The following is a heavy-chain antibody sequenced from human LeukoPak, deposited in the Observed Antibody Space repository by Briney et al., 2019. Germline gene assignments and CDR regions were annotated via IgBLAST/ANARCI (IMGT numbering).Heavy chain of an antibody. Sequence: GGSLRLSCAASGFTFSSYGMHWVRQAPGKGLEWVAVIWYDGSNKHYADSVKGRFTISRDNSKNTLYLQMNSLRAEDTAVYYCAKDATHDYSNFANFDYWGQGTLVAVSS. CDR1: GFTFSSYG. V-gene: IGHV3-33*06. D-gene: IGHD4-11*01. CDR3: AKDATHDYSNFANFDY. J-gene: IGHJ4*02. CDR2: IWYDGSNK.